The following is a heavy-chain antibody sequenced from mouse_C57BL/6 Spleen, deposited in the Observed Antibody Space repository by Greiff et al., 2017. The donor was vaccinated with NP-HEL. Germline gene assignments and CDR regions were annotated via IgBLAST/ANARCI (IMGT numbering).Heavy chain of an antibody. D-gene: IGHD2-5*01. CDR2: INPNNGGT. J-gene: IGHJ4*01. Sequence: EVQLQQSGPELVKPGASVKISCKASGYTFTDYYMNWVKQSHGKSLEWIGDINPNNGGTSYNQKFKGKATLTVDKSSSTAYMELRSLTSEDSAVYYCARGGPYSNLPYYYAMDYWGQGTSVTVSS. V-gene: IGHV1-26*01. CDR3: ARGGPYSNLPYYYAMDY. CDR1: GYTFTDYY.